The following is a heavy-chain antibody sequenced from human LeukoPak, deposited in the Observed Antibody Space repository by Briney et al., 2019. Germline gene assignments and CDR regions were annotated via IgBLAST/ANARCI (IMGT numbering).Heavy chain of an antibody. Sequence: GASVNVSCKASGCTFSSYAISWVRQAAGQGLEWMGRIIPILCTPKYAQKFQGRVTITADKATSTAYMELSSRRSEDTAVYYCARVGGAMAYGMDVWGQGTADSVSS. V-gene: IGHV1-69*04. CDR1: GCTFSSYA. J-gene: IGHJ6*01. CDR3: ARVGGAMAYGMDV. D-gene: IGHD5-18*01. CDR2: IIPILCTP.